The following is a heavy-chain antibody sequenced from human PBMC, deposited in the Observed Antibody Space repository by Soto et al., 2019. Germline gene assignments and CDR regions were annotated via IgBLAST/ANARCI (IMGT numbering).Heavy chain of an antibody. CDR1: GGTLSSYA. CDR3: ARDRSIKAFDI. J-gene: IGHJ3*02. CDR2: IIPIFGTA. D-gene: IGHD3-10*01. V-gene: IGHV1-69*06. Sequence: GASVKVSCKASGGTLSSYAISWVRQAPGQGLEWMGGIIPIFGTANYAQKFQGRVTITADKSTSTAYMELSSLRDEDTAVYYCARDRSIKAFDIWGQGTMVTLSS.